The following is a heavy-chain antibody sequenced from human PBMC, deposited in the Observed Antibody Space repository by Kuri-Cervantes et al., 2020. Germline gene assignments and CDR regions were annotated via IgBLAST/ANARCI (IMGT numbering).Heavy chain of an antibody. V-gene: IGHV4-30-2*01. Sequence: LRLSCTVSGGSVSSGSYYWSWIRQPPGKGLEWIGYIYHSGSTYYNPSLKSRVTISVDRSKNQFSLKLSSVTAADTAVYYCARANDSSGYSVDYWGQGTLVTVSS. J-gene: IGHJ4*02. CDR2: IYHSGST. CDR1: GGSVSSGSYY. CDR3: ARANDSSGYSVDY. D-gene: IGHD3-22*01.